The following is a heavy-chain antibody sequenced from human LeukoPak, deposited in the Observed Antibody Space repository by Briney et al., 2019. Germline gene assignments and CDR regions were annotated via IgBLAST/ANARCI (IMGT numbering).Heavy chain of an antibody. D-gene: IGHD3-16*01. CDR1: GFTFSSYS. CDR2: ISSSSSYI. J-gene: IGHJ4*02. CDR3: ARDRVGLGGIDY. Sequence: PGGSLRLSCAASGFTFSSYSMNWVRQAPGKGLEWVSSISSSSSYIYYADSVKGRFTISRDNAKNSLYLQMNSLRAEDTAVYYCARDRVGLGGIDYWGQGTLVTVSS. V-gene: IGHV3-21*01.